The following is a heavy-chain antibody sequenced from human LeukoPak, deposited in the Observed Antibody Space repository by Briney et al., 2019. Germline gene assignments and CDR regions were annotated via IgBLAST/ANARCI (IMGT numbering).Heavy chain of an antibody. CDR2: ISSSSSYI. Sequence: GGSLRLSCAASGFTFSSYSMNLVRQAPGKGLEWVSSISSSSSYIYYADSVKGRFTISRDNAKNSLYLQMNSLRAEDTAVYYCARASYYYDSRGYTDYWGQGTLVTVSS. V-gene: IGHV3-21*01. CDR3: ARASYYYDSRGYTDY. CDR1: GFTFSSYS. J-gene: IGHJ4*02. D-gene: IGHD3-22*01.